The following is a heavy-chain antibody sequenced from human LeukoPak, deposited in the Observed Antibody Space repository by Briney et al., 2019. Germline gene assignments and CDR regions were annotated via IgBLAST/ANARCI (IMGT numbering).Heavy chain of an antibody. Sequence: SETLSLTCAVYGGSFSGYYWSWIRQPPGKGLEWIGEINHSGSTNYNPALKSRVTISVCTSKNRFSLKLSSVTAADTAVYYCARFPVGRTYYYDSSGYYAFDYWGQGTLVTVSS. D-gene: IGHD3-22*01. J-gene: IGHJ4*02. CDR1: GGSFSGYY. CDR2: INHSGST. CDR3: ARFPVGRTYYYDSSGYYAFDY. V-gene: IGHV4-34*01.